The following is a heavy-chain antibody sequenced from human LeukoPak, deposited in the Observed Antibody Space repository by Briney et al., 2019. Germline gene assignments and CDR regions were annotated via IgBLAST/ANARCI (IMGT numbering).Heavy chain of an antibody. Sequence: AETLSLTCAVYGGSLSDSSWSWLRQPPGKALEWIGEINHGGSTNYNPSLKSRVTISIDRSKSQCFLKLNSVIAAHTAVYYCARGPGRYDSWGQGTLVTVSS. V-gene: IGHV4-34*01. CDR2: INHGGST. CDR1: GGSLSDSS. CDR3: ARGPGRYDS. J-gene: IGHJ5*01.